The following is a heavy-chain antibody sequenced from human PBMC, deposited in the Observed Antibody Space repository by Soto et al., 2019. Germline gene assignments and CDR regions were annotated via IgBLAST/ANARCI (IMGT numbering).Heavy chain of an antibody. J-gene: IGHJ5*02. CDR3: ARAGIWISGVVTERGFDP. CDR2: INHSGST. D-gene: IGHD3-3*01. CDR1: GGSFSDYY. Sequence: SETLSLTCAVYGGSFSDYYRSWIRQPPGKGLEWIGEINHSGSTNYNPSLKSRVTISVDTSKNQFSLKVRSVTAGDAAVYYCARAGIWISGVVTERGFDPWGQGTLVTVSS. V-gene: IGHV4-34*01.